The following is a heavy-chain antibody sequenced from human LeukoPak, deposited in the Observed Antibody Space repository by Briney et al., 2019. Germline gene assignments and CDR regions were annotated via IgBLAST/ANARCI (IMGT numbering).Heavy chain of an antibody. D-gene: IGHD2-21*01. Sequence: QTGGSLRLSCAASGFTFDDYGMHWVRHTPGKGPEWVSGISWNSGKTVYADSVKGRFTISRDNAKNSLYLQMNSLRTEDTALYYCAKAYCGTDCPPDYWGQGTLVTVSS. CDR2: ISWNSGKT. J-gene: IGHJ4*02. V-gene: IGHV3-9*01. CDR3: AKAYCGTDCPPDY. CDR1: GFTFDDYG.